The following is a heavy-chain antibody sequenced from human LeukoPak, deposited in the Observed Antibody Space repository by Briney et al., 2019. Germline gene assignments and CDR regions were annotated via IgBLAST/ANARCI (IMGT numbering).Heavy chain of an antibody. CDR1: GFTISSHW. CDR3: ATENGWAWDY. J-gene: IGHJ4*02. D-gene: IGHD2-2*03. CDR2: IKEDGSEK. Sequence: PGGSLRLSCAASGFTISSHWMSWLRQVPGKGLEWVANIKEDGSEKNHADSVKGRFIILRDNAKNSLYLQMNSLRAEDTAVYYCATENGWAWDYWGQGTLVTVSS. V-gene: IGHV3-7*01.